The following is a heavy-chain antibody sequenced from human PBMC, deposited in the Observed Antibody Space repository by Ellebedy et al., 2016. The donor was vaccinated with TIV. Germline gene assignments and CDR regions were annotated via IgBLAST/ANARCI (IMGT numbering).Heavy chain of an antibody. Sequence: SVQVSCKASGGTFISSTVSWVRQAPGQGLEYIGGIIPIFGTANYGQNFQGRVTITADEPTSTAYMELSSLRYKDSAVYYCTRAEYCGGDCYSDDWGQGTLVTVSS. J-gene: IGHJ4*02. CDR3: TRAEYCGGDCYSDD. V-gene: IGHV1-69*13. CDR2: IIPIFGTA. CDR1: GGTFISST. D-gene: IGHD2-21*02.